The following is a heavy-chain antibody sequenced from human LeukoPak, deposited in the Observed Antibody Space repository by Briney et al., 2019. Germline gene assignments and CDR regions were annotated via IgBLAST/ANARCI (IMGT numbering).Heavy chain of an antibody. Sequence: GGSLRLSCAASGFTLSSYGMNWFRQAPGKGLGGVAVISYDGSNKYYADSVKGRFTISRDNSKNTLYLQMNSLRAEDTAVYYCASSVAAAGTWYFDLWGRGTLVTVSS. D-gene: IGHD6-13*01. J-gene: IGHJ2*01. CDR1: GFTLSSYG. CDR3: ASSVAAAGTWYFDL. V-gene: IGHV3-30*03. CDR2: ISYDGSNK.